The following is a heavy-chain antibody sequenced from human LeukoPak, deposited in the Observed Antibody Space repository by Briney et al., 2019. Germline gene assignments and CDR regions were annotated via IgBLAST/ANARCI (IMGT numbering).Heavy chain of an antibody. CDR2: IIPIFATA. V-gene: IGHV1-69*05. CDR3: ARSSYIVVVPAAIQRGGEYNWFDP. CDR1: GGTFSSYA. J-gene: IGHJ5*02. D-gene: IGHD2-2*02. Sequence: SVKVSCKASGGTFSSYAISWVRQAPGQGLEWMGGIIPIFATANYAQKFQGRVTITTDESTSTAYMELSSLRSEDTAVYYCARSSYIVVVPAAIQRGGEYNWFDPWGQGTLVTVSS.